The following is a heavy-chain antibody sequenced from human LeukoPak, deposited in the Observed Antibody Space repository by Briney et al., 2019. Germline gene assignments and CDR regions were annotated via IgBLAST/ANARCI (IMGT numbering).Heavy chain of an antibody. Sequence: PGGSPRLSCAASGFTFSSYGMHWVRQAPGKGLEWVAFIRYDGSNKYYADSVKGRFTISRDNSKKTLYLKMNRLRAEDTAVYYCAKDTRARGSSGWYYGYFDYWGQGTLVTVSS. CDR3: AKDTRARGSSGWYYGYFDY. CDR2: IRYDGSNK. V-gene: IGHV3-30*02. J-gene: IGHJ4*02. D-gene: IGHD6-19*01. CDR1: GFTFSSYG.